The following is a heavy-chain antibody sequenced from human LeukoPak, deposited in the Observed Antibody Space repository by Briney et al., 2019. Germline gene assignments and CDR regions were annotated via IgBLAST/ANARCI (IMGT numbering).Heavy chain of an antibody. V-gene: IGHV1-69*04. CDR2: IIPILGIA. J-gene: IGHJ5*02. D-gene: IGHD1-20*01. Sequence: ASVKVSCKASGGTFSSYAISWVRQAPRQGLEWMGRIIPILGIANYAQKFQGRVTITADKSTSTAYMELSSLRSEDTAVYYCARGDNWNWFDPWGQGTLVTVSS. CDR3: ARGDNWNWFDP. CDR1: GGTFSSYA.